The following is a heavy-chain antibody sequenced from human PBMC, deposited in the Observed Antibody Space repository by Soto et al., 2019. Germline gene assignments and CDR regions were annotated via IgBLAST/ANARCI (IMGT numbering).Heavy chain of an antibody. D-gene: IGHD3-16*02. J-gene: IGHJ2*01. CDR3: ARIVERGYTFDVDI. Sequence: QVQLQESGPGLVKPSQTLSLTCTVPGGSISSGDYYWTWIRQPPGKGLEWIGYIYYSGSTNYNPSLSSQVTISVDTSRNECSLNLSSVTAADAAVYYCARIVERGYTFDVDIWGRGTLVTVSS. V-gene: IGHV4-30-4*01. CDR2: IYYSGST. CDR1: GGSISSGDYY.